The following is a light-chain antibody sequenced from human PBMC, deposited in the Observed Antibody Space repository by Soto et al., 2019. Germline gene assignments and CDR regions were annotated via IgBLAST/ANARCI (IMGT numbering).Light chain of an antibody. CDR2: GDN. J-gene: IGLJ2*01. Sequence: NFMLTQPHSVSESPGKTVTISCTRTSGSIASNYVQWYQQRPGSSPTTVIYGDNQRPSGVPDRFSGSIDSSSNTASLTISGLKTEDEADYYCQSYATSSVVFGGGTKLPVL. CDR1: SGSIASNY. CDR3: QSYATSSVV. V-gene: IGLV6-57*01.